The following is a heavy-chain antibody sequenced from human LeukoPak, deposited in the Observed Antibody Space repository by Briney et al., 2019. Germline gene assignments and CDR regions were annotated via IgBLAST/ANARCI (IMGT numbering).Heavy chain of an antibody. Sequence: PGGSLRLSCAASGFTFSSYSMNWVRQAPGKGLEWVSSISSSSSYIYYADSVKGRFTISRDNAKNSLYLQMNSLRAEDTAVYYCARGASSGRMGEFDYWGQGTLVTVSS. D-gene: IGHD6-19*01. CDR1: GFTFSSYS. V-gene: IGHV3-21*01. CDR3: ARGASSGRMGEFDY. J-gene: IGHJ4*02. CDR2: ISSSSSYI.